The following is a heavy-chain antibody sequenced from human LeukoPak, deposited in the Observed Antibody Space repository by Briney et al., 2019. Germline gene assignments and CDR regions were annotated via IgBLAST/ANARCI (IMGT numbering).Heavy chain of an antibody. J-gene: IGHJ5*02. V-gene: IGHV4-39*02. CDR1: GASISSTNFY. CDR2: IDYRGTT. CDR3: AKPGESRYLEWRAFDP. D-gene: IGHD3-3*01. Sequence: PSETLSLTCTISGASISSTNFYWGWIRQSPGKGLEWIGNIDYRGTTYYNPSLKSRVTISADTGHLFLRVTSVSAADTAVYYCAKPGESRYLEWRAFDPWGQGTLVTVSS.